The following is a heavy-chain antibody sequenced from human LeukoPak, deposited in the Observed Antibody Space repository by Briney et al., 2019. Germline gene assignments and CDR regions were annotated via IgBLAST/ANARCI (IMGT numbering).Heavy chain of an antibody. J-gene: IGHJ6*03. CDR2: INHSGST. CDR3: ARDHHLSITIFGASYYLPPYYYMDV. V-gene: IGHV4-34*01. D-gene: IGHD3-3*01. Sequence: SETLSLTCAVYGGSFSGYYWSWIRQPPGKGLEWIGEINHSGSTNYNPSLKSRVTISVDTSKNQFSLKLSSVTAEDTAVYYCARDHHLSITIFGASYYLPPYYYMDVWGKGTTVTVSS. CDR1: GGSFSGYY.